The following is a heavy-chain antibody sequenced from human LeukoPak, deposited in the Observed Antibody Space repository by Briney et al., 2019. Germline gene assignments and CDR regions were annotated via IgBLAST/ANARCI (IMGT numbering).Heavy chain of an antibody. CDR1: GYGFTRYW. CDR2: IYPGDSDT. V-gene: IGHV5-51*01. J-gene: IGHJ6*02. CDR3: ARLNYDILTGNYRGMDV. D-gene: IGHD3-9*01. Sequence: GESLKISCKGSGYGFTRYWIGWVRQMPGKGLEWIGIIYPGDSDTRYSPSFQGQVTISADKSISTAYLQWSSLKASDTAMYYCARLNYDILTGNYRGMDVWGQGTTVTVSS.